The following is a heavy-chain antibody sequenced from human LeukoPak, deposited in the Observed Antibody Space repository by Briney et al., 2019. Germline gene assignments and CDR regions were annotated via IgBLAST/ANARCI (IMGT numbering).Heavy chain of an antibody. V-gene: IGHV3-23*01. CDR2: ISGSGGST. CDR1: GFTFSSYE. D-gene: IGHD6-13*01. CDR3: AISPYSSSPN. J-gene: IGHJ4*02. Sequence: GGSLRLSCAASGFTFSSYEMNWVRQAPGKGLEWVSAISGSGGSTYYADSVKGRFTISRDNSKNTLYLQMNSLRAENTAVYYCAISPYSSSPNWGQGTLVTVSS.